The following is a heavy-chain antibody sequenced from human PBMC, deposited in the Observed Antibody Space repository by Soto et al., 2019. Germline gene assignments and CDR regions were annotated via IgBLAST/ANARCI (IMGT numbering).Heavy chain of an antibody. D-gene: IGHD1-26*01. CDR2: IYYSGSV. CDR1: GDSITSNSYY. CDR3: ARHLRGSYLSAAY. J-gene: IGHJ4*02. V-gene: IGHV4-39*01. Sequence: QLQLQESGPGLVKPSETLSLTCTVSGDSITSNSYYWGWIRQPPGKGLEWIGVIYYSGSVYYNPSPKSRVTISVDTSKNHFSLNLTSVTAADTAVYYCARHLRGSYLSAAYWGQGTLVTVSS.